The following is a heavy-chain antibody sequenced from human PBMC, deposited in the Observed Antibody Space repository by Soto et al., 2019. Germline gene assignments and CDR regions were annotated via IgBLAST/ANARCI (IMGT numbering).Heavy chain of an antibody. V-gene: IGHV4-31*03. CDR1: GGSISSGGYY. CDR3: AREARPDYDYVWGSYRYYYYGMDI. D-gene: IGHD3-16*02. J-gene: IGHJ6*02. CDR2: IYYSGST. Sequence: SETLSLTCTVSGGSISSGGYYWSWIRQHPGKGLEWIGYIYYSGSTYYNPSLKSRVTISVDTSKNQFSLKLSSVTAADTAVYYCAREARPDYDYVWGSYRYYYYGMDIWGQGTTVTVSS.